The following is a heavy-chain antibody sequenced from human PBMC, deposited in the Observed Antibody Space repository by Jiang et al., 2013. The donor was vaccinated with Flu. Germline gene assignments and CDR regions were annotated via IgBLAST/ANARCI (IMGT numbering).Heavy chain of an antibody. CDR2: IYYTGSS. CDR3: TRAQKXSGFELPYFDY. CDR1: GGSFNSDSYY. V-gene: IGHV4-39*07. J-gene: IGHJ4*02. Sequence: GPGLVKPSETLSLTCTVSGGSFNSDSYYWGWIRQPPGKALEWIGGIYYTGSSYSRPSLKSRVTISVDTSKSQFSLKLSSVTAADTAVYYCTRAQKXSGFELPYFDYWGQGRLVTV. D-gene: IGHD5-12*01.